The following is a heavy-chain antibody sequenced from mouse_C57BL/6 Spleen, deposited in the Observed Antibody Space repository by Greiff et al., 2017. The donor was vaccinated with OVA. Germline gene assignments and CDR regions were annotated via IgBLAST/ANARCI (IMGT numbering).Heavy chain of an antibody. CDR2: IDPSDSET. J-gene: IGHJ4*01. CDR1: GYTFTSYW. CDR3: ARGIVDYAMDY. Sequence: VQLQQPGAELVRPGSSVKLSCKASGYTFTSYWMHWVKQRPIQGLEWIGNIDPSDSETHYNQKFKDKATLTVDKSSSTAYMQLSSLTSEDSAVYYCARGIVDYAMDYWGQGTSVSVSS. V-gene: IGHV1-52*01.